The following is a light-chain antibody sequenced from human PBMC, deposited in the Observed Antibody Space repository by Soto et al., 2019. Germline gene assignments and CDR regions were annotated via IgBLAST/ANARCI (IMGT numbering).Light chain of an antibody. CDR1: QSVSSN. V-gene: IGKV3-15*01. CDR3: QQYNNWPRT. J-gene: IGKJ1*01. Sequence: EIVMTQSPATLSVCPGERATLSCRAGQSVSSNLAWYQQKPGQAPRLLIYGASARATGVSVRFSGSGSGTEFTLTISSLQSEDFAVYYCQQYNNWPRTFGQGTKVDI. CDR2: GAS.